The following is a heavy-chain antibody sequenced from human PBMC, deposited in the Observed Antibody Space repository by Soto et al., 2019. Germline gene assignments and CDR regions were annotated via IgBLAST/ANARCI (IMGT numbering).Heavy chain of an antibody. J-gene: IGHJ4*02. V-gene: IGHV3-33*01. CDR2: IWYDESKK. D-gene: IGHD1-26*01. CDR1: GFPLSDYG. Sequence: QVQLVESGGGVVQPGRSLRLSCAVSGFPLSDYGMHWVRQAPGKGLEWVAVIWYDESKKYYADSVKGRFTISRDNSKNTLYLQMNILRAEDTAVYYCATERGSSYFDYWGQGALVTVSS. CDR3: ATERGSSYFDY.